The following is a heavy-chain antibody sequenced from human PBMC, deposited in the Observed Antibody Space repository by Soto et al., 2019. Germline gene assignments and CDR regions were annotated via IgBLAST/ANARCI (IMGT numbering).Heavy chain of an antibody. Sequence: EVQLLESGGGLVQPGGSLRLSCAASGFTFSSYAMSWVRQAPGKGLEWVSAISGSGGSTYYADSVKGRFTISRDNSKNTLYLQMNSPRAEDTAVYYCAKDRPTYYYGSGSYSTRDYWGQGTLVTVSS. V-gene: IGHV3-23*01. CDR3: AKDRPTYYYGSGSYSTRDY. CDR2: ISGSGGST. D-gene: IGHD3-10*01. CDR1: GFTFSSYA. J-gene: IGHJ4*02.